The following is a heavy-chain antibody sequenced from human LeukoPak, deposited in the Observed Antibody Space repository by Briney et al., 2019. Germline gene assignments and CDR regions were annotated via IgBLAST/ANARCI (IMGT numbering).Heavy chain of an antibody. CDR3: AREGATTTDAFDI. CDR2: ISSSSSYI. V-gene: IGHV3-21*01. J-gene: IGHJ3*02. CDR1: GFTFDDYA. Sequence: GGSLRLSCAASGFTFDDYAMHWVRQAPGKGLEWVSSISSSSSYIYYADSVKGRFTISRDNAKNSLYLQMNSLRAEDTAVYYCAREGATTTDAFDIWGQGTMVTVSS. D-gene: IGHD5-12*01.